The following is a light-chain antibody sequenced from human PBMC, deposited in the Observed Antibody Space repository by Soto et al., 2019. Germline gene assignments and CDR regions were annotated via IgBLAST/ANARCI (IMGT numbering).Light chain of an antibody. CDR1: QNIASY. V-gene: IGKV3-11*01. CDR2: DAS. Sequence: EIVLTQSPATLSLSPGERATLSCRASQNIASYLARYQQKPGQAPRLLIYDASNRATGIPARFSGSGSGTDFTLTISSLEPEDFAVYYCQQRGNWPLTFGGGTKVEIK. CDR3: QQRGNWPLT. J-gene: IGKJ4*01.